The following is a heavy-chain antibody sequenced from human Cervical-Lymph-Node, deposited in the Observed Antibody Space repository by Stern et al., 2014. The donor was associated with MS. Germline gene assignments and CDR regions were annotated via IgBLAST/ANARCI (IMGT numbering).Heavy chain of an antibody. Sequence: QVQLMQSGAEVKKPGSSVRVSCKASGGTFSSYAINWVRQAPGQGLQWMGGIIPMLGTNYARQCQARVTIPADKSTNTVHMDLSSLISDDTAVYYCARTRSSGWFDGFDTWGQGTVVTVS. CDR2: IIPMLGT. CDR3: ARTRSSGWFDGFDT. D-gene: IGHD6-19*01. V-gene: IGHV1-69*06. CDR1: GGTFSSYA. J-gene: IGHJ3*02.